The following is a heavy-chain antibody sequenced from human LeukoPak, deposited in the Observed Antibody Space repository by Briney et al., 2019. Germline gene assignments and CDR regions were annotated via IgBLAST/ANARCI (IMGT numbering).Heavy chain of an antibody. Sequence: KPSETLSPTCTVSSGSISSYYWSWIRQPPGKGLEWIGYIYYSGSTNYNPSLKSRVTISVDTSKNQFSLKLSSVTAADTAVYYCARDRLRHLGAFDIWGQGTMVTVSS. CDR1: SGSISSYY. J-gene: IGHJ3*02. D-gene: IGHD3-16*01. V-gene: IGHV4-59*01. CDR2: IYYSGST. CDR3: ARDRLRHLGAFDI.